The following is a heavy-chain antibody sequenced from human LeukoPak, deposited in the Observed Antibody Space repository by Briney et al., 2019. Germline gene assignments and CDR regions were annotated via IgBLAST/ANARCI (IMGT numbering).Heavy chain of an antibody. D-gene: IGHD2-2*01. CDR3: AREGSSYYYYMDV. V-gene: IGHV1-2*02. J-gene: IGHJ6*03. Sequence: ASVKVSCKASGYTFTGYYMHWVRRAPGQGLEWMGWINPNSGGTNYAQKFQGRVTMTRDTSISTAYMELSRLRSDDTAVYYCAREGSSYYYYMDVWGKGTTVTVSS. CDR1: GYTFTGYY. CDR2: INPNSGGT.